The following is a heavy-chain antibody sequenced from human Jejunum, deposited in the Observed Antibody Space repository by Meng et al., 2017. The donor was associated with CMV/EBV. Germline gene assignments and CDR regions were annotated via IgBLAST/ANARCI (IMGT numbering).Heavy chain of an antibody. V-gene: IGHV3-7*04. CDR2: INEDGSLN. D-gene: IGHD1-26*01. J-gene: IGHJ4*02. CDR1: GFPFRTYW. Sequence: LSLSCSASGFPFRTYWMSWVRRAPGKGLEWVANINEDGSLNHYVDSVKGRFTISRDNAQNSLYLQMNSLRADDTAVYYCEGGEGYWGQGTLVTVSS. CDR3: EGGEGY.